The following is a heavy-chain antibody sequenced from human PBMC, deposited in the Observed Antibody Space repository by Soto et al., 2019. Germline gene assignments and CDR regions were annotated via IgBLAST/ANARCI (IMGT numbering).Heavy chain of an antibody. CDR1: GYTFTGYY. J-gene: IGHJ5*02. V-gene: IGHV1-2*04. D-gene: IGHD3-16*02. Sequence: QVQLVQSGAEVKKPGASVKVSCKASGYTFTGYYMHWVRQAPGQGLEWMGWINPNSGGTNYAQKFQGWVTMTRDTSISTAYMELSRLRADDTAGYYCARVVGIWGSYRLIWFDPWGQGTLVTVSS. CDR3: ARVVGIWGSYRLIWFDP. CDR2: INPNSGGT.